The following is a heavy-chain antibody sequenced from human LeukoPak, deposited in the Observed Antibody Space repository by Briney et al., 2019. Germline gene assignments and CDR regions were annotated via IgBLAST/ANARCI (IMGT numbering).Heavy chain of an antibody. Sequence: PSETLSLTCTVSGGSISSYYWSWIRQPPGKGLEWIAYIYYSGSTNYNPSLKSRVTISVDTSKNQFSLKLSSVTAADTAVYYCARQLVADAFDIWGQGTMVTVSS. CDR1: GGSISSYY. V-gene: IGHV4-59*08. CDR3: ARQLVADAFDI. D-gene: IGHD5-12*01. CDR2: IYYSGST. J-gene: IGHJ3*02.